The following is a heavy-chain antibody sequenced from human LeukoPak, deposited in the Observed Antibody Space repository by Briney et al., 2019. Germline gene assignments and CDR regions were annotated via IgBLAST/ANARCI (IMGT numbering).Heavy chain of an antibody. J-gene: IGHJ4*02. D-gene: IGHD3-10*01. CDR3: ARDSMVRGHYFDY. V-gene: IGHV3-33*01. Sequence: SCKASGYTFSSYGMPWVRQAPGKGLEWVAVIWYDGSNKYYADSVKGRLTISRDNSKNTLYLQMNSLRAEDTAVYYCARDSMVRGHYFDYWGQGTLVTVSS. CDR2: IWYDGSNK. CDR1: GYTFSSYG.